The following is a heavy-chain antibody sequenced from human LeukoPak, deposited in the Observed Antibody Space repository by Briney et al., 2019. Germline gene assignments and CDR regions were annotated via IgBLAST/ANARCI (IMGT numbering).Heavy chain of an antibody. CDR1: GYTFTSYA. V-gene: IGHV7-4-1*02. CDR3: AKPKVGYSYGFHYYYGMDV. CDR2: INTNTGNP. J-gene: IGHJ6*02. D-gene: IGHD5-18*01. Sequence: GASVKVSCKASGYTFTSYAMNWVRQAPGQGLEWMGWINTNTGNPTYAQGFTGRFVFSLDTSVSTAYLQISSLKAEDTAVYYCAKPKVGYSYGFHYYYGMDVWGQGTTVTVSS.